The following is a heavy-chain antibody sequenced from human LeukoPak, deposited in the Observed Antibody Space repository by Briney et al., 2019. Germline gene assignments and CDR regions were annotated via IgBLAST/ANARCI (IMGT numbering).Heavy chain of an antibody. J-gene: IGHJ4*02. V-gene: IGHV3-64D*09. CDR1: GFTFSSYA. CDR3: VKVARTVSSSSAFDY. Sequence: PGGSLRLSCAAPGFTFSSYAMTWVRQAPGKGLEYVSGISTNGGSTYYADSMKGRFTISRDNSKNTLYLQMSSLRAEDTAVYYCVKVARTVSSSSAFDYWGQGTLVTVSS. D-gene: IGHD6-6*01. CDR2: ISTNGGST.